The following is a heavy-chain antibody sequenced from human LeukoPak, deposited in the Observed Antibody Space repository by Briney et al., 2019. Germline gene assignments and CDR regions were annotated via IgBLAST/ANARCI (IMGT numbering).Heavy chain of an antibody. CDR1: GFTLSSYA. CDR3: ARDLSTMVILGAFHI. CDR2: ISYDGINE. V-gene: IGHV3-30-3*01. D-gene: IGHD3-10*01. J-gene: IGHJ3*02. Sequence: PGRSLRLSCVASGFTLSSYAMHWVRQAPGKGLEWVAVISYDGINEYYADSVKGRFTISRDNSKNTLYLQMNSLRVEDMAVYYCARDLSTMVILGAFHIWGQGTMVTVSS.